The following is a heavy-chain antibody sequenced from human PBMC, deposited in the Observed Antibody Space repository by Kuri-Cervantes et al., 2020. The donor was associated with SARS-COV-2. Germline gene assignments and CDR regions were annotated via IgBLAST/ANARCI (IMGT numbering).Heavy chain of an antibody. CDR1: GYTFTGYY. CDR2: INPSSGGT. D-gene: IGHD2-2*01. CDR3: ARGVFRAVPAAGGPRRIYYYYMDV. J-gene: IGHJ6*03. Sequence: ASVKVSCKASGYTFTGYYMHWVRQAPGQGLEWMGWINPSSGGTNYAQKFQGWVTMTRDTSISTAYMELSRLRSDDTAVYYCARGVFRAVPAAGGPRRIYYYYMDVWGKGTTVTVSS. V-gene: IGHV1-2*04.